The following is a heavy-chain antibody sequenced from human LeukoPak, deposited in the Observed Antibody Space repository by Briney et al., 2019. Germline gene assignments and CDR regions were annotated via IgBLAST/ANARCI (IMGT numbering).Heavy chain of an antibody. Sequence: SETLSLTCTVSGGSISSGSYYWSWIRQPAGKGLEWIGRIYTSGSTNYNPSLKSRVTISVDTSKNQFSLKLCSVTAADTAVYYCARARFGELLNFDYWGQGTLVTVSS. CDR1: GGSISSGSYY. CDR2: IYTSGST. J-gene: IGHJ4*02. V-gene: IGHV4-61*02. CDR3: ARARFGELLNFDY. D-gene: IGHD3-10*01.